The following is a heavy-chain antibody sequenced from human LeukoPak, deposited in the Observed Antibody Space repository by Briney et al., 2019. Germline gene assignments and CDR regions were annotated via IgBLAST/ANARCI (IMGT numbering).Heavy chain of an antibody. D-gene: IGHD3-22*01. V-gene: IGHV3-33*06. J-gene: IGHJ4*02. CDR3: AKLNSDSSTYPY. CDR2: IWYDGRNK. CDR1: GFTFSSYG. Sequence: PGGSLRLSCAASGFTFSSYGMHWVRQAPGKGLEWVAVIWYDGRNKYYADSVKGRFTISRDNSKNTLFLQMNSLRAEDTATYYCAKLNSDSSTYPYWGQGTLVTVSS.